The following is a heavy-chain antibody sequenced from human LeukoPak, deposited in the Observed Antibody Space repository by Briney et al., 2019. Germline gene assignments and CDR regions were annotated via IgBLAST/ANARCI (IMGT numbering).Heavy chain of an antibody. J-gene: IGHJ4*01. CDR1: GFTFGDYA. CDR2: SRDKGNSYTT. V-gene: IGHV3-72*01. D-gene: IGHD3-10*01. Sequence: GGSLRLSCTASGFTFGDYAMSWFRQAPGKGLEWVGRSRDKGNSYTTAYAASVRGRFTISRDDSKNSLYLQMNSLKIEDTAVYYCTKLARAPRDFDYWGQGTLVTVSS. CDR3: TKLARAPRDFDY.